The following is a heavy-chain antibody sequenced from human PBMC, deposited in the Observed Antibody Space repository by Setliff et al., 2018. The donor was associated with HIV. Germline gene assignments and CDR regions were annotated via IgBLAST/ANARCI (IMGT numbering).Heavy chain of an antibody. CDR3: ARRLPYCSSSSCYDYYFDY. CDR1: GYNFATYW. V-gene: IGHV5-51*01. Sequence: GESLKISCKTSGYNFATYWIGWVRQMPGKGLEWMGIIYPGDSDTKYSPSFQGQVTISADKSISTAYVQWSSLKASDTAMYYCARRLPYCSSSSCYDYYFDYWGQGTLVTVSS. CDR2: IYPGDSDT. J-gene: IGHJ4*02. D-gene: IGHD2-2*01.